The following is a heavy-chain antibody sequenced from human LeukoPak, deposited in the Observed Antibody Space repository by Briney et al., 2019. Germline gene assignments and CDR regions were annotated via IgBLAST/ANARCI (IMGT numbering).Heavy chain of an antibody. CDR2: ISWDGGST. Sequence: GGSLRLSCAASGFTFDDYAMHWVRQAPGKGLGWVSLISWDGGSTYYADSVKGRFTISRDNSKNSLYLQMNSLRAEDTALYYCAKSSSRFHYYYYMDVWGKGTTVTVSS. J-gene: IGHJ6*03. CDR1: GFTFDDYA. CDR3: AKSSSRFHYYYYMDV. V-gene: IGHV3-43D*03.